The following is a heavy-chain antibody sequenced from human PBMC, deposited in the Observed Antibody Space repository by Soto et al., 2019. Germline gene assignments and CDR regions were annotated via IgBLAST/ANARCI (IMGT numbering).Heavy chain of an antibody. D-gene: IGHD3-3*01. V-gene: IGHV3-64*01. J-gene: IGHJ4*02. CDR3: ARVRSYDFWSGYFN. CDR2: ISSNGGST. CDR1: GFTFSSYA. Sequence: GGSLRLSCAASGFTFSSYAMHWVRQAPGKGLEYVSAISSNGGSTYYANSVKGRFTISRDNSKNTLYLQMGSLRAEDMAVYYCARVRSYDFWSGYFNWGQGTLVTVSS.